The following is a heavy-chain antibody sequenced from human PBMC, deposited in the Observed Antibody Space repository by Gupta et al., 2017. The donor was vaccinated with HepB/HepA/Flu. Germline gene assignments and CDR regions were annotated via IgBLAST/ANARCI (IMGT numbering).Heavy chain of an antibody. V-gene: IGHV4-39*01. CDR2: IFHSGYA. CDR1: GGSLINDNLY. D-gene: IGHD3-9*01. Sequence: QQQLQESGPRLVKPSETLSLTCTVSGGSLINDNLYWGWFRQTPGKGLDWSGTIFHSGYAYYNPSLRGRVAISVDTSQNQFSLKVTSVTAADSAVYYCARRHNFDWLAFDIWGQGTLVTVSS. J-gene: IGHJ3*02. CDR3: ARRHNFDWLAFDI.